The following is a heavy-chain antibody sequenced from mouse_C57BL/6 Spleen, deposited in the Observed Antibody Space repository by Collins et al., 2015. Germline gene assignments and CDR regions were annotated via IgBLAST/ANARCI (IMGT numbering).Heavy chain of an antibody. CDR1: GFNIKDDY. Sequence: EVHLQQSGTELVRPGASVKLSCTTSGFNIKDDYVHWVKQRPEKGLAWIGWIDPENGDTECASKLQGKATITIDTSSNTAYLQLSSLTSEGTAVYYCTTGYKWGQGTTLTVSS. V-gene: IGHV14-4*01. CDR2: IDPENGDT. J-gene: IGHJ2*01. D-gene: IGHD2-2*01. CDR3: TTGYK.